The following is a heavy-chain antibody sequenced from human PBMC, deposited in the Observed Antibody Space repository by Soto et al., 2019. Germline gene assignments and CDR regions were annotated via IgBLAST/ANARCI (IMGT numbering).Heavy chain of an antibody. D-gene: IGHD1-7*01. J-gene: IGHJ4*02. Sequence: ASVKVSCKASGYTFTSYGISWVRQAPGQGLEWMGRIIPILGIANYAQKFQGRVTITADKSTSTAYMELSSLRSEDTAVYYCASGWNYTFDYWGQGTLVTVS. CDR2: IIPILGIA. V-gene: IGHV1-69*04. CDR1: GYTFTSYG. CDR3: ASGWNYTFDY.